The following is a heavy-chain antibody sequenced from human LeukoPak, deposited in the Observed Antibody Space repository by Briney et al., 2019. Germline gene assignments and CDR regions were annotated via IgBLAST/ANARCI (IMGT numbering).Heavy chain of an antibody. CDR2: IYTSGST. V-gene: IGHV4-4*07. CDR3: ARDTYSNTYYWFDP. J-gene: IGHJ5*02. Sequence: KPSETLSLTCTVSGGSISSYYWSWIRQPAGKGLEWIGRIYTSGSTNYNPSLKSRVTMSVDTSKNHFYLRLSSVTAADTAVYYCARDTYSNTYYWFDPWGQGTLVTVSS. CDR1: GGSISSYY. D-gene: IGHD6-13*01.